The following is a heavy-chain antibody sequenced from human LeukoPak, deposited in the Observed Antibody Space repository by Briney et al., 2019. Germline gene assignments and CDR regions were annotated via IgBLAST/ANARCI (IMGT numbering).Heavy chain of an antibody. CDR2: INSDGSST. J-gene: IGHJ6*03. Sequence: GGSLRLSCAASGFTFSSYWIHWVRQAPGKGLVWVSRINSDGSSTTYADSVKGRFTISRDNAKNTLYLQMNSLRAEDTAVYHCARDPYNGYYGDDYYYYMDVWGKGTTVTISS. CDR3: ARDPYNGYYGDDYYYYMDV. CDR1: GFTFSSYW. V-gene: IGHV3-74*01. D-gene: IGHD4-17*01.